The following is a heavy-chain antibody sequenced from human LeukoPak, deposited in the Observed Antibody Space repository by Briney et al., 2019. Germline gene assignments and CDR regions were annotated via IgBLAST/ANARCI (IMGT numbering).Heavy chain of an antibody. CDR3: ARCLPPNDYSGSSFPDY. CDR2: IYSGGST. D-gene: IGHD1-26*01. Sequence: GGSLRLSCAASGFTVSSNYMSWVRQAPGKGLEWVSVIYSGGSTYYADSVKGRFTISRDNSKNTLYLQMNSLRAEDTAVYYCARCLPPNDYSGSSFPDYWGQGTLVTVSS. CDR1: GFTVSSNY. J-gene: IGHJ4*02. V-gene: IGHV3-66*01.